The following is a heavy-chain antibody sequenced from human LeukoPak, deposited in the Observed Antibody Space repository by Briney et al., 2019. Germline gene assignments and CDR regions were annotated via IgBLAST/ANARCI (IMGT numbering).Heavy chain of an antibody. V-gene: IGHV3-30*09. Sequence: GGSLRLSCAASGFTFSSYAMHWVRQAPGKGLEWVAVISYDGSNKYYADSVKGRFAISRDNSKNTLYLQMNSLRAEDTAVYYCARWGKSTMVRGEDFDYWGQGTLVTVSS. CDR3: ARWGKSTMVRGEDFDY. CDR1: GFTFSSYA. J-gene: IGHJ4*02. CDR2: ISYDGSNK. D-gene: IGHD3-10*01.